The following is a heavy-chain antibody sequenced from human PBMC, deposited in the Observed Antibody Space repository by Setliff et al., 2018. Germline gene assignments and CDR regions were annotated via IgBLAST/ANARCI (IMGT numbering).Heavy chain of an antibody. J-gene: IGHJ6*03. CDR1: GYTFTDHY. CDR2: INPNNGGT. Sequence: ASVKVSCKASGYTFTDHYLYWVRQAPGQGLECMGRINPNNGGTNYAQGFTGRFVFSLDTSVSTAYLQIYSLKAEDTAVYYCARASRFGTAIYKGDYYMDVWGNGTTVTVSS. V-gene: IGHV7-4-1*01. D-gene: IGHD2-21*02. CDR3: ARASRFGTAIYKGDYYMDV.